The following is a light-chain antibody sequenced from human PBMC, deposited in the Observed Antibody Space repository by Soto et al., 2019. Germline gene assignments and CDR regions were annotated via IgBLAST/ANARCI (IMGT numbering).Light chain of an antibody. J-gene: IGKJ5*01. Sequence: DIQMTQSPSSLSASVGDRVTITCRASQGIGNYLAWYQQQPGKAPKVLIYDASKLQTGVPSRFSGRGSGKDFTFTISSLQPDDSGTYYCQQFYDLPITFGQGTRLEIK. CDR3: QQFYDLPIT. CDR1: QGIGNY. V-gene: IGKV1-33*01. CDR2: DAS.